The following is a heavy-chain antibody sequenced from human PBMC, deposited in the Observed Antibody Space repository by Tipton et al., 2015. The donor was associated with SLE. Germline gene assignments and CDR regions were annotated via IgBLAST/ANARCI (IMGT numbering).Heavy chain of an antibody. D-gene: IGHD4-23*01. CDR1: GFTFSNSG. CDR3: ARDLPTTVVTPLDY. CDR2: MWFDEDNK. V-gene: IGHV3-33*01. Sequence: PRLSCAASGFTFSNSGMHWVRQAPGKGLEWVAVMWFDEDNKYYTDSVKGRFTISRDNSKSTLFLQMNSLRAEDTAVYYCARDLPTTVVTPLDYWGQGTLVTVSS. J-gene: IGHJ4*02.